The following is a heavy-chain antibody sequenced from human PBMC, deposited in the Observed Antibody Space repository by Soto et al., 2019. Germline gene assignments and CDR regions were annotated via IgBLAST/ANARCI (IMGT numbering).Heavy chain of an antibody. Sequence: ASVKVSCKASGYTFTGYYMHWVRQAPGQGLEWMGWINPNSGGTNYAQKFQGRVTITADESTSTAYMELSSLRSEDTAVYYCAKGVVVVAATETEGRYYYYGMDVWGQGTTVTVSS. V-gene: IGHV1-2*02. D-gene: IGHD2-15*01. J-gene: IGHJ6*02. CDR2: INPNSGGT. CDR1: GYTFTGYY. CDR3: AKGVVVVAATETEGRYYYYGMDV.